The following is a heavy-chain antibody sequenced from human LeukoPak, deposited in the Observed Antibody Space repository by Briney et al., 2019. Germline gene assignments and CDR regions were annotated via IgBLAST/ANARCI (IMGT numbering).Heavy chain of an antibody. Sequence: GASVNVSCKASGYTFTGYYMHWVRQAPGQGLEWMGWINPNSGGTNYAQKFQGRVTLTRDTSISTAYMELSRLRSDDTAVYYCARDTARITIFGVAKYMDVWGKGTTVTVSS. CDR3: ARDTARITIFGVAKYMDV. D-gene: IGHD3-3*01. J-gene: IGHJ6*03. CDR2: INPNSGGT. CDR1: GYTFTGYY. V-gene: IGHV1-2*02.